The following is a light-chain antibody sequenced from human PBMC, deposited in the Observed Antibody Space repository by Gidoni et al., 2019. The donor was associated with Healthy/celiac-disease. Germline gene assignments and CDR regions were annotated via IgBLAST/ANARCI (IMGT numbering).Light chain of an antibody. J-gene: IGKJ3*01. Sequence: DIQMTQSPSSLSASVGDRVTITCRASQGISNYLAWYQQKHGKVPKLLIYAASTLQSGVPSRVSGSGSGTDFTLTISSLQPEDVATYYCQKYNSALFTFGPGTKVDIK. CDR2: AAS. CDR3: QKYNSALFT. CDR1: QGISNY. V-gene: IGKV1-27*01.